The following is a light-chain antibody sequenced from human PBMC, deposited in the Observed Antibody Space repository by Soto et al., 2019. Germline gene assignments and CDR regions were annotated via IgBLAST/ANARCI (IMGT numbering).Light chain of an antibody. Sequence: EIVMTQSPATLSVSPGERATLSCRASQTVSSKLAWYQQKGGQAPRLLIYGASTRATGVPARFSGSGSGTEFTLTISNLRSEDFAVYYCQHYSNWPPETFGQGTKVDIK. CDR2: GAS. CDR1: QTVSSK. CDR3: QHYSNWPPET. V-gene: IGKV3-15*01. J-gene: IGKJ1*01.